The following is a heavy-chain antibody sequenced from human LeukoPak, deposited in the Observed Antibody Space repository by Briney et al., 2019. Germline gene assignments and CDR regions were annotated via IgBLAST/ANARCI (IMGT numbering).Heavy chain of an antibody. CDR1: GFTFSSYG. CDR2: ISYDGSNK. J-gene: IGHJ3*02. D-gene: IGHD6-19*01. Sequence: PGRSLRLSCAASGFTFSSYGMHWVRQAPGKGLGWVAVISYDGSNKYYADSVKGRFTISRDNSKNTLYLQMNSLRAEDTAVYYCAKDEPGWYNAFDIWGQGTMVTVSS. CDR3: AKDEPGWYNAFDI. V-gene: IGHV3-30*18.